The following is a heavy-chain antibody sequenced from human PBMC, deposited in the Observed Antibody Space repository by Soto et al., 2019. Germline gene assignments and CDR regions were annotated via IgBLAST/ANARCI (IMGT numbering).Heavy chain of an antibody. CDR2: ISYDGSNK. J-gene: IGHJ4*02. CDR3: AKSLDTATSLDY. CDR1: GFTFSSYA. Sequence: GGSLRLSCAASGFTFSSYAMHWVRQAPGKVLEWVAVISYDGSNKYYADSVKGRFTISRDNSKNTLYLQMNSLRAEDTAVYYCAKSLDTATSLDYWGQGTLDTVSS. V-gene: IGHV3-30-3*01.